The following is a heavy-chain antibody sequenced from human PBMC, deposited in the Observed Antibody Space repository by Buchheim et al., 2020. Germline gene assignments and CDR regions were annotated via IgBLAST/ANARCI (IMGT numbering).Heavy chain of an antibody. CDR2: INHSGST. J-gene: IGHJ6*02. CDR3: ARERIQLWLRTYYYYGMDV. D-gene: IGHD5-18*01. CDR1: GGSLSGYY. Sequence: QVQLQQWGAGLLKPSETLSLTCAVYGGSLSGYYWSWIRQPPGKGLEWIGEINHSGSTNYNPSLTSRVTISVDTSKNQFSLKLSSVTAADTAVYYCARERIQLWLRTYYYYGMDVWGQGTT. V-gene: IGHV4-34*01.